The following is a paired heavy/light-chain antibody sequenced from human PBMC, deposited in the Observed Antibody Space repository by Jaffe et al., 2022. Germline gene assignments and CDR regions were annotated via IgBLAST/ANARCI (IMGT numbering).Light chain of an antibody. CDR3: GAWDGSLSAWV. Sequence: QSVLTQPPSVSAAPGQKVTISCSGSSSNIENNFVAWYRQLPGTAPKLLIYENDKQPSGIPDRFSGSKSGTSATLGITGLQTGDEADYYCGAWDGSLSAWVFGGGTKVTVL. V-gene: IGLV1-51*01. J-gene: IGLJ2*01. CDR1: SSNIENNF. CDR2: END.
Heavy chain of an antibody. CDR3: AKDRKIFGVALDC. CDR1: GFTFSSHG. D-gene: IGHD3-3*01. V-gene: IGHV3-23*01. J-gene: IGHJ4*02. Sequence: EVQLLESGGGLVQPGGSLRLFCVASGFTFSSHGMSWVRQAPGKGLEWVSSITGSGRSTYYADSVRGRFTISRDNSKNTLYLQMNRLRAEDTAKYYCAKDRKIFGVALDCWGQGTLVTVSS. CDR2: ITGSGRST.